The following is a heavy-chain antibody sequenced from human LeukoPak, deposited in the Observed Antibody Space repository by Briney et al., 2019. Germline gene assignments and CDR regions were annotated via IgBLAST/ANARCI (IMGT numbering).Heavy chain of an antibody. Sequence: GESLKISCKGSGYSFTNYWIGWVRQMPGKGLEWMGIIYPGDSDATYSPSFQGQVTISADKSISTAYLQWSSLKASDTAMYYCARRDGYCSSTSCYADYYYGMDVWGQGTTVTVSS. J-gene: IGHJ6*02. D-gene: IGHD2-2*01. CDR1: GYSFTNYW. CDR2: IYPGDSDA. CDR3: ARRDGYCSSTSCYADYYYGMDV. V-gene: IGHV5-51*01.